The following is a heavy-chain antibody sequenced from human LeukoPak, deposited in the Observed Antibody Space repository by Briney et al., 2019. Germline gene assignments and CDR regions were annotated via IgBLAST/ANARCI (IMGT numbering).Heavy chain of an antibody. Sequence: GGSPRLSCAASGFTFSSNAMTWVRQAPGKGLECVSAITAGGDTPYYADSVRGRFTISRDNSRNTLYLQLNNLRAEDTAIYYCAKAYGTNGYYQLPIDFWGQGTLVTVSS. J-gene: IGHJ4*02. CDR2: ITAGGDTP. CDR3: AKAYGTNGYYQLPIDF. CDR1: GFTFSSNA. D-gene: IGHD3-22*01. V-gene: IGHV3-23*01.